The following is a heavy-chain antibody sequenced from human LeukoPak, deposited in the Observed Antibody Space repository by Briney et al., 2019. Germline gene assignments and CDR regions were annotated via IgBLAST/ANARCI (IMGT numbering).Heavy chain of an antibody. CDR2: INSEGSIT. CDR3: AKIDAY. Sequence: SGGSLRLSCAASGFTFSRNWMHWVRQAPGKGLVWVSRINSEGSITNYADSVKGRFTISRDNAKNTLYLQMSSLRAEDTAVYYCAKIDAYWGQGTLVTVSS. V-gene: IGHV3-74*01. J-gene: IGHJ4*02. CDR1: GFTFSRNW.